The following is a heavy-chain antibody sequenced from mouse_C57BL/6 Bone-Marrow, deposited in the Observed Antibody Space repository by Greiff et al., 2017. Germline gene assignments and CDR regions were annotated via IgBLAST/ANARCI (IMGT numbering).Heavy chain of an antibody. CDR3: ARSYSIWFAY. D-gene: IGHD2-5*01. V-gene: IGHV1-61*01. Sequence: QVQLQQSGAELVRPGSSVKLSCKASGYTFTSYWMDWVKQRPGQGLEWIGNIYPSDSETHYNQKFKDKATLTVDKSSSTAYMQLSSLTSEDSAVYYGARSYSIWFAYWGQGTLVTVSA. J-gene: IGHJ3*01. CDR1: GYTFTSYW. CDR2: IYPSDSET.